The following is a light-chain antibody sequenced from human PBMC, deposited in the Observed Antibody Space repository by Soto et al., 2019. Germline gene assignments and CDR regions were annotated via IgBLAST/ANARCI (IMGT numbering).Light chain of an antibody. J-gene: IGLJ1*01. Sequence: QSVLTQPASVSGSPGQSITISCTGTSSDVGNYNLVSWYQQHPGKAPKLMIYEGTKRPSGVSNRFSGSKSGGTASLTISGLQVEDEADYYSCSYAGSSFYVFRTGTKVTVL. CDR3: CSYAGSSFYV. CDR2: EGT. V-gene: IGLV2-23*01. CDR1: SSDVGNYNL.